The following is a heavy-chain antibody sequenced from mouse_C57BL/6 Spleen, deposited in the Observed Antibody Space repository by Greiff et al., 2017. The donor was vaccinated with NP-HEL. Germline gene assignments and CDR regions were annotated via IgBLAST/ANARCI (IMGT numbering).Heavy chain of an antibody. CDR2: IDPSDSYT. Sequence: QVQLKQPGAELVKPGASVKLSCKASGYTFTSYWMQWVKQRPGQGLEWIGEIDPSDSYTNYNQKFKGKATLTVDTSSSTAYMQLSSLTSEDSAVYYCARWANWSFDYWGQGTTLTVSS. J-gene: IGHJ2*01. CDR3: ARWANWSFDY. V-gene: IGHV1-50*01. D-gene: IGHD4-1*01. CDR1: GYTFTSYW.